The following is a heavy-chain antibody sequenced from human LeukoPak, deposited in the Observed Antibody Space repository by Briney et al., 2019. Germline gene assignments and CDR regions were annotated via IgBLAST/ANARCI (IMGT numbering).Heavy chain of an antibody. V-gene: IGHV4-59*01. D-gene: IGHD3-22*01. J-gene: IGHJ5*02. CDR1: GGSISSYY. CDR3: ARLYDSSGYYYAVGWFDP. Sequence: PSETLSLTCTVSGGSISSYYWSWIRQPPGKGLEWIGYIYYSGSTNYNPSLKSRVTISVDTSKNQFSLKLSSVTAADTAVYYCARLYDSSGYYYAVGWFDPWGQGTLVTVSS. CDR2: IYYSGST.